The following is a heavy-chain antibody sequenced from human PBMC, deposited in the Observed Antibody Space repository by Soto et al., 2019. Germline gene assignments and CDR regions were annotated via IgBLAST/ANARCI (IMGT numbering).Heavy chain of an antibody. CDR1: QFAFQTYA. CDR2: ITASGTTS. D-gene: IGHD3-3*01. V-gene: IGHV3-23*01. J-gene: IGHJ4*02. Sequence: GGSLRLSCAASQFAFQTYAMAWVRQTPGKGLEWVSAITASGTTSYFTDSVRGRFSISRDNSKNMLYLQMDSLRAEDTALYYCATELRYLEWFTRPDYWGQGTLVTVSS. CDR3: ATELRYLEWFTRPDY.